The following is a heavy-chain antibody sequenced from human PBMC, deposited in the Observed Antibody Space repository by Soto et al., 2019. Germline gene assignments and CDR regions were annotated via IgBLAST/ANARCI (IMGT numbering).Heavy chain of an antibody. Sequence: GGSLRLSCAASGFTFSSYGMHWVRQAPGKGLEWVAVIWYDGSNKYYADSVKGRFTISRDNSKNTLYLQMNSLRAEDTAVYYCARDGRGDALAIWGQGTMVTVSS. CDR1: GFTFSSYG. CDR3: ARDGRGDALAI. D-gene: IGHD5-12*01. J-gene: IGHJ3*02. V-gene: IGHV3-33*01. CDR2: IWYDGSNK.